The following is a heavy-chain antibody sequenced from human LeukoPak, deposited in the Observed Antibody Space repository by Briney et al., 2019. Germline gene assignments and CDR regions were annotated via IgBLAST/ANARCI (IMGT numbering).Heavy chain of an antibody. CDR3: ARALGSSREGNWFDP. J-gene: IGHJ5*02. V-gene: IGHV3-21*01. Sequence: GGSLRLSCAASGFTFSSYSMNWVRQAPGKVLEWVSSISSSSSYIYYADSVKGRFTISRDNAKNSLYLQMNSLRAEDTAVYYCARALGSSREGNWFDPWGQGTLVTVSS. D-gene: IGHD1-26*01. CDR1: GFTFSSYS. CDR2: ISSSSSYI.